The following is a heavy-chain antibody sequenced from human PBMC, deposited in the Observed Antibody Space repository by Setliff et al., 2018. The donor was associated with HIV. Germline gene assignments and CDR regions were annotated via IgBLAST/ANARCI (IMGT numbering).Heavy chain of an antibody. D-gene: IGHD4-17*01. V-gene: IGHV3-74*03. J-gene: IGHJ6*03. CDR1: GFTFSPYW. CDR2: INSDGTST. CDR3: ARGPTTVTNYYYYYLDV. Sequence: LRLSCAASGFTFSPYWMHWVRQAPGKGLVWVSRINSDGTSTTYTDSVKGRFTISRDNAKNTLYLQMNSLRAEDTAVSYCARGPTTVTNYYYYYLDVWGKGTTVTVS.